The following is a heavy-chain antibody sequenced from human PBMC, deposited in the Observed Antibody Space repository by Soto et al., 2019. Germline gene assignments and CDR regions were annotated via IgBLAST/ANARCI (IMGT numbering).Heavy chain of an antibody. CDR2: INSDGSST. CDR3: AKAPRLVGFDY. Sequence: PGGSLRLSCAASGFTFSSYWMHWVRQAPGKGLVWVSRINSDGSSTSYADSVKGRFTISRDNAKNTLYLQMNSLRAEDTAVYYCAKAPRLVGFDYWGQGTLVTVSS. V-gene: IGHV3-74*01. CDR1: GFTFSSYW. J-gene: IGHJ4*02. D-gene: IGHD1-26*01.